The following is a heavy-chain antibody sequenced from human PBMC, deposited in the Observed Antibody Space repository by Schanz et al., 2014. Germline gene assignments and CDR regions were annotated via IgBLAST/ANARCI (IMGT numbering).Heavy chain of an antibody. J-gene: IGHJ4*02. CDR1: GFTFSNHA. Sequence: VQLVESGGGVAQPGGSLRLSCAASGFTFSNHALSWVRQAPGKGLEWVSGIGGSGDSTHYADSVKGRFIISRDNSKNTVNLQMNSLRAEDTAVYYCAKEKEEVAADGSFFDYWGQGTLVTVSS. CDR2: IGGSGDST. CDR3: AKEKEEVAADGSFFDY. V-gene: IGHV3-23*04. D-gene: IGHD6-13*01.